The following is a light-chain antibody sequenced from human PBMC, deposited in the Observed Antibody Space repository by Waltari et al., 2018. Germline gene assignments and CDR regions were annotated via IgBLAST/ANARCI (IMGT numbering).Light chain of an antibody. CDR3: SSYTSSGVV. CDR2: DVY. J-gene: IGLJ2*01. Sequence: QSALTQPASVSGSPGQAIIISCTGTGSDFGGYDYVSWYQQYPGKAPRLIIYDVYNRPSGVSNRFSGSKSDNTASLTISGLQAEDESVYYCSSYTSSGVVFGGGTKLTVL. CDR1: GSDFGGYDY. V-gene: IGLV2-14*01.